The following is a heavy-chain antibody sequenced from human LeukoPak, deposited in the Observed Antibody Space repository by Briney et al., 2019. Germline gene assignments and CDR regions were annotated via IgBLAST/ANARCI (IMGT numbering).Heavy chain of an antibody. Sequence: PGGSLRLSCAGSGFTFSNHWMSWVRQAPGKGPEWVANIKQDGGEKYYVDSVKGRFTISRDNAKNSLYLEMNSLRAEDTAVYYCARDSNFWSGYPQIYGMDVWGQGTTVTVSS. J-gene: IGHJ6*02. V-gene: IGHV3-7*03. D-gene: IGHD3-3*01. CDR2: IKQDGGEK. CDR1: GFTFSNHW. CDR3: ARDSNFWSGYPQIYGMDV.